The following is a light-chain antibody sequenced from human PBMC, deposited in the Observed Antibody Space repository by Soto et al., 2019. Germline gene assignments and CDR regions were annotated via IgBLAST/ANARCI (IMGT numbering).Light chain of an antibody. V-gene: IGLV1-40*01. CDR1: SSNIGAGYD. J-gene: IGLJ2*01. Sequence: QSVLTQPPSVSGAPGQRVTISCTGSSSNIGAGYDVHWYQQLPGTAPKLLIYGNSNRPSGVPDRFSGSKSGTSASLAITALQAEDEADYYCQSYDSSLSVVFGRGTKVTVL. CDR2: GNS. CDR3: QSYDSSLSVV.